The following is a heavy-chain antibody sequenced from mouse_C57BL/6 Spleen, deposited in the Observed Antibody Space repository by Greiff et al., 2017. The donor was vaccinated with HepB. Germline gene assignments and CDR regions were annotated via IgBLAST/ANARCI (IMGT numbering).Heavy chain of an antibody. V-gene: IGHV1-80*01. J-gene: IGHJ2*01. CDR3: ARKAQATSFDY. CDR2: IYPGDGDT. CDR1: GYAFSSYW. Sequence: VQLVESGAELVKPGASVKISCKASGYAFSSYWMNWVKQRPGKGLEWIGQIYPGDGDTNYNGKFKGKATLTADKSSSTAYMQLSSLTSEDSAVYFCARKAQATSFDYWGQGTTLTVSS. D-gene: IGHD3-2*02.